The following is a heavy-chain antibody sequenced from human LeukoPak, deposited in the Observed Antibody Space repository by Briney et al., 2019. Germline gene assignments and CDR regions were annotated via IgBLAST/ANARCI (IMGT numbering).Heavy chain of an antibody. CDR2: ISSSSSYI. J-gene: IGHJ4*02. V-gene: IGHV3-21*01. CDR3: ARLGLQGEFDY. CDR1: GFTFNSYN. Sequence: GGSLRLSCAASGFTFNSYNMNWVRQAPGKGLEWVSYISSSSSYIWYADSVKGRFTISRDNAKNSLYLQMNSLRAEDTAVYYCARLGLQGEFDYWGQGTLVTVSS.